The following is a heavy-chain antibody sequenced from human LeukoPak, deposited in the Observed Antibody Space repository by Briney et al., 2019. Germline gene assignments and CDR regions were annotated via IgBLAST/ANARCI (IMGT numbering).Heavy chain of an antibody. D-gene: IGHD3-10*01. CDR3: ALTMVRGVTDYYYGMDV. J-gene: IGHJ6*02. CDR1: GFTFSSYA. CDR2: IPYDGSNK. V-gene: IGHV3-30-3*01. Sequence: GRSLRLSCAASGFTFSSYAMHWVRQAPGKGLEWVAVIPYDGSNKYYADSVKGRFTISRDNSKNTLYLQMNSLRAEDTAVYYCALTMVRGVTDYYYGMDVWGQGTTVTVSS.